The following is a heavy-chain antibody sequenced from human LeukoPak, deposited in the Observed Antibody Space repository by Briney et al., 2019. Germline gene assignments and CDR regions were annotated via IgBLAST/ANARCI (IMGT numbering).Heavy chain of an antibody. CDR2: IASSGRTR. V-gene: IGHV3-48*03. Sequence: GGSLRLSCEVSGFPFSFFEINWARQAPGKGLEWVSNIASSGRTRYYADSVKGRFSISRDNAKNSLYLQMNTLRVEDTGVYYCALLAVASDFDYWGQGALVTVSS. D-gene: IGHD6-19*01. J-gene: IGHJ4*02. CDR1: GFPFSFFE. CDR3: ALLAVASDFDY.